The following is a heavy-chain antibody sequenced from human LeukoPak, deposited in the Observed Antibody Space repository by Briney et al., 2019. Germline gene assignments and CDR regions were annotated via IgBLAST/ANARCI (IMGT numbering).Heavy chain of an antibody. CDR1: GFTFSNYA. CDR3: AELGITMIGGV. Sequence: GGSLRLSCGASGFTFSNYAMSWVRQAPGKGLEWVSTSSGNGGSTYYGDSVKGRFTISRGNVKNTLHLQMNSLRAEDTAVYYCAELGITMIGGVWGKGTTVTISS. J-gene: IGHJ6*04. V-gene: IGHV3-23*01. CDR2: SSGNGGST. D-gene: IGHD3-10*02.